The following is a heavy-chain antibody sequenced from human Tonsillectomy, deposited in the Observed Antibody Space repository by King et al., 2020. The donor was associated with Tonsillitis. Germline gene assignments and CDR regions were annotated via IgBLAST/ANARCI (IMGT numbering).Heavy chain of an antibody. D-gene: IGHD3-22*01. CDR2: ISSTSRYI. J-gene: IGHJ3*02. CDR1: GFTFSNFD. Sequence: VQLVESGGGLVKPGGSLRLSCAASGFTFSNFDVNWVRQAPGMGLEWVSSISSTSRYIQCADSVKGRFTISRYNAKNSLYLQMNSLSAEEPAFYYCAKDKGADYYDTSRGAFDIWGQGTMVTVSS. V-gene: IGHV3-21*04. CDR3: AKDKGADYYDTSRGAFDI.